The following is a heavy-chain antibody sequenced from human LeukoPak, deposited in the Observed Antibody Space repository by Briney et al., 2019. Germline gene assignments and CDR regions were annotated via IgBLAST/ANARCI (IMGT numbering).Heavy chain of an antibody. CDR1: GYIFTSYD. CDR2: MNPNSGNT. CDR3: ARGRYYYDSSGYSDNFDY. Sequence: ASVKVSCKASGYIFTSYDINWVRQATGQGLEWMGWMNPNSGNTGYAQKFQGRVTMTRNTSISTAYMELSSLRSEDTAVYYCARGRYYYDSSGYSDNFDYWGQGTLVTVPS. J-gene: IGHJ4*02. D-gene: IGHD3-22*01. V-gene: IGHV1-8*01.